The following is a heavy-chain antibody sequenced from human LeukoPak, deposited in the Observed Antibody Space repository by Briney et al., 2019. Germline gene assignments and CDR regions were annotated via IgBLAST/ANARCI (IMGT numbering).Heavy chain of an antibody. CDR1: GFTFTCYY. Sequence: ASVKVSCKASGFTFTCYYMHWVRQAPGQGLEWMGWINANYGDTNYAQKFRGWVTMTRDTSLSTVYMEVSRLRSDDTAVYYCARDGATVATPFFDYWGQGTLVTVSS. CDR3: ARDGATVATPFFDY. CDR2: INANYGDT. J-gene: IGHJ4*02. V-gene: IGHV1-2*04. D-gene: IGHD4-17*01.